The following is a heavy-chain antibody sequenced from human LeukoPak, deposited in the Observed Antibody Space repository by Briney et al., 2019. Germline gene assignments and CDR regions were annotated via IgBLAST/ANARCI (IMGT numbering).Heavy chain of an antibody. CDR2: IRYDGNNK. CDR3: AKDFEEIVGYYYYYMDV. CDR1: GFTFSSYG. J-gene: IGHJ6*03. Sequence: PGGSLRLSCAASGFTFSSYGMHWVRQAPGKGLEWVAFIRYDGNNKYYADSVKGRFTISRDNSKNTLYLQMNSLRAEDTAVYYCAKDFEEIVGYYYYYMDVWGKGTTVTVSS. V-gene: IGHV3-30*02. D-gene: IGHD1-26*01.